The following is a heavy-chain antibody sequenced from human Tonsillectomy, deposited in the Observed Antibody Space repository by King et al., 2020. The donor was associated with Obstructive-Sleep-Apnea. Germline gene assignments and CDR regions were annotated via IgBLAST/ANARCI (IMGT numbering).Heavy chain of an antibody. CDR2: ISDDGNNK. V-gene: IGHV3-30*18. CDR1: LFKFSKYA. J-gene: IGHJ4*02. Sequence: VQLVESGGGVVQPGRCLRLSYEASLFKFSKYAMHCVRPAPGKGRGCGALISDDGNNKYYLDSVWGRFIISRDHSKNTLDLRMTSVRPEDKAVYYCANGYYYDSSGHLKGYYFDAWGQGTLVTVSS. CDR3: ANGYYYDSSGHLKGYYFDA. D-gene: IGHD3-22*01.